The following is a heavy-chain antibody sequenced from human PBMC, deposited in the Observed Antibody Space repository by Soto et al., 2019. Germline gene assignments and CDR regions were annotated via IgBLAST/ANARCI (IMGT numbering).Heavy chain of an antibody. CDR1: GGSFREYY. CDR2: NNQSGTT. V-gene: IGHV4-34*01. Sequence: SETLSLTCAVNGGSFREYYWSWLRQPPGKGLEWIGENNQSGTTHYNPSLKRRINISIDTSKNQFSLNLTSVTAADTATYSCARGIIPGIGGEIYYYFGMDVWGQGTTVTV. D-gene: IGHD3-16*01. CDR3: ARGIIPGIGGEIYYYFGMDV. J-gene: IGHJ6*02.